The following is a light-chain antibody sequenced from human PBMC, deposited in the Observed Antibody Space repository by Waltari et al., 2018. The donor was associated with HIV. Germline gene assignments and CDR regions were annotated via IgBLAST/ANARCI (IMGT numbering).Light chain of an antibody. CDR3: CSYAGSRIHVV. Sequence: QSALTQPASVSGSPGQSITISCTGTFSDVGSYNLVSWYQKHPGEAPKIMIYEVTKRPSVVSSLFSGSKAGNTASLTISGLQAEDEADYYCCSYAGSRIHVVFGGGTKLTVL. V-gene: IGLV2-23*02. CDR1: FSDVGSYNL. J-gene: IGLJ2*01. CDR2: EVT.